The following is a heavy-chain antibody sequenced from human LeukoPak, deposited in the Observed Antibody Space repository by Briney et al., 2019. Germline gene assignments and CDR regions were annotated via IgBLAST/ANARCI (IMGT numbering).Heavy chain of an antibody. D-gene: IGHD6-13*01. CDR3: ARAPAAAGTVDY. CDR1: GGSFSGNY. J-gene: IGHJ4*02. Sequence: PSETLSLTCAVYGGSFSGNYWTWIRQPPGKGLEWIGEINHSGSTNYNPSLKSRVAISVDTSEKQFSLNLNSVTAADTAVYYCARAPAAAGTVDYWGQGILVTVSS. V-gene: IGHV4-34*01. CDR2: INHSGST.